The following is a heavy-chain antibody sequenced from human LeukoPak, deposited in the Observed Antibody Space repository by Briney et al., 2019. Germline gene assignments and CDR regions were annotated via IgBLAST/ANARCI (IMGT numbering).Heavy chain of an antibody. CDR1: GFTVNNYY. CDR2: LYSGGMT. Sequence: PGVSLRLSCAASGFTVNNYYMTWVRQAPGKGLECVSILYSGGMTYYADSVKGRFTISTDTSKNTVNLQMNSLRAEDTAIYYCARMFGGNYYGYYFDYWGQGSMLTVSS. D-gene: IGHD1-26*01. J-gene: IGHJ4*02. CDR3: ARMFGGNYYGYYFDY. V-gene: IGHV3-53*01.